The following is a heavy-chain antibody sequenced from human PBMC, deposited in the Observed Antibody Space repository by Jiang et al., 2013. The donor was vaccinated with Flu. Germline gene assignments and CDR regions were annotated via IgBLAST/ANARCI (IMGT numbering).Heavy chain of an antibody. CDR3: ATLRDGYNKAFDY. CDR2: IYYSGST. CDR1: GGSISSYY. J-gene: IGHJ4*02. D-gene: IGHD5-24*01. V-gene: IGHV4-59*01. Sequence: GLVKPSETLSLTCTVSGGSISSYYWSWIRQPPGKGLEWIGYIYYSGSTNYNPSLKSRVTISVDTSKNQFSLKLSSVTAADTAVYYCATLRDGYNKAFDYWGQGTLVTVSS.